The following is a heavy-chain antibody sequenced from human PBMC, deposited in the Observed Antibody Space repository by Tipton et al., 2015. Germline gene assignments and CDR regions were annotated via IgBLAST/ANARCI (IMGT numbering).Heavy chain of an antibody. J-gene: IGHJ4*02. V-gene: IGHV3-9*01. CDR2: LSWNSAII. CDR3: AVDLAYNNALLDS. Sequence: RSLRLSCAASGFTFDVDAMHWVRQVPGKGLEWVSGLSWNSAIIGYADSVRGRFTISRDNAKNSLYLQMNSLRAEDTALYYCAVDLAYNNALLDSWGQGTLVTVSS. CDR1: GFTFDVDA. D-gene: IGHD1-14*01.